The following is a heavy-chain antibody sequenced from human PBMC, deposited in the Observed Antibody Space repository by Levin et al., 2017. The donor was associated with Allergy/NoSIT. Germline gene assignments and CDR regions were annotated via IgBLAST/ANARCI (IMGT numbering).Heavy chain of an antibody. CDR1: GGTFSSYA. Sequence: SVKVSCKASGGTFSSYAISWARQAPGQGLEWMGGIIPIFGTANYAQKFQGRVTITADESTSTAYMELSSLRSEDTAVYYCARGAGRYDILTGYQGTFDYWGQGTLVTVSS. V-gene: IGHV1-69*13. J-gene: IGHJ4*02. CDR3: ARGAGRYDILTGYQGTFDY. CDR2: IIPIFGTA. D-gene: IGHD3-9*01.